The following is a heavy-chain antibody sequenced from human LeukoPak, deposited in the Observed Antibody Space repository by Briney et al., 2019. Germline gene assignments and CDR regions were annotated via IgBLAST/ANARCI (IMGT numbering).Heavy chain of an antibody. J-gene: IGHJ5*02. CDR1: GFTFSSYA. CDR2: ISGSGGST. CDR3: VSFTEFDL. D-gene: IGHD3-16*01. Sequence: RGSLRLSCAASGFTFSSYAMGWVRQAPGKGLEWVSAISGSGGSTYYADSVNGRFTISRDNSENTLYLQMNSLIAEDTAVYYCVSFTEFDLWGQGTVVTVSS. V-gene: IGHV3-23*01.